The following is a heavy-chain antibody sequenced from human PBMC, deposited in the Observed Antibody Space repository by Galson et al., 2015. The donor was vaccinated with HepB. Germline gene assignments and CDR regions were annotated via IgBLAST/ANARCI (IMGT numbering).Heavy chain of an antibody. J-gene: IGHJ2*01. V-gene: IGHV5-10-1*01. D-gene: IGHD3-22*01. CDR2: IDPSDSYT. CDR1: GYSFTSYW. CDR3: ARHAPYYYDSSGYYKYWYFDL. Sequence: QSGAEVTKPGESLRISCKGSGYSFTSYWISWVRQMPGKGLEWMGRIDPSDSYTNYSPSFQGHVAISADKSISTAYLQWSSLKASDTAMYYCARHAPYYYDSSGYYKYWYFDLWGRGTLVTVSS.